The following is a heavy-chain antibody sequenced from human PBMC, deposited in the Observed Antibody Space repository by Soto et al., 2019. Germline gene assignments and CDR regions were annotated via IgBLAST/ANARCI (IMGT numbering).Heavy chain of an antibody. D-gene: IGHD3-22*01. Sequence: ASVEVSCRASGYTFTSYGISWVRQAPGQGLEWMGWISAYNGNTNYAQKLQGGVTMTTDTSTSTAYMELRSLRSDDTAVYYCARGPYYYDSSGYPTAWGQGTLVTVSS. J-gene: IGHJ5*02. CDR2: ISAYNGNT. CDR3: ARGPYYYDSSGYPTA. V-gene: IGHV1-18*01. CDR1: GYTFTSYG.